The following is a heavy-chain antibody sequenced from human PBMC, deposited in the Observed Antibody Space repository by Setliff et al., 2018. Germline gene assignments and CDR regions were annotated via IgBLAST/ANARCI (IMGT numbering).Heavy chain of an antibody. V-gene: IGHV3-21*01. CDR3: ARSPGWIPWFDS. Sequence: VGSLRLSCAPSGVTFTTYSMHWVRQAPGKGLEWVSSISPNSIWIYHADSVKGRFTISRDNAKTSLYLQMDSLRAEDTAVYFCARSPGWIPWFDSWGQGTLVTVSS. CDR2: ISPNSIWI. J-gene: IGHJ5*01. CDR1: GVTFTTYS. D-gene: IGHD5-18*01.